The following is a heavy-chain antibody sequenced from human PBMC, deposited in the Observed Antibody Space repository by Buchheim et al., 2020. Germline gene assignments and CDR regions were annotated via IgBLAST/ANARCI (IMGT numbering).Heavy chain of an antibody. Sequence: QVQLVESGGGVVQPGRSLRLSCAASGFTFSSYAMHWVRQAPGKGLEWVAVISYDGSNKYYADSVKGRFTISRDNSKNTLYLKMSSLRAEDTAVYYCARDALDIVGVPAATGGGWFDPWGQGTL. J-gene: IGHJ5*02. V-gene: IGHV3-30*04. CDR1: GFTFSSYA. D-gene: IGHD2-2*03. CDR2: ISYDGSNK. CDR3: ARDALDIVGVPAATGGGWFDP.